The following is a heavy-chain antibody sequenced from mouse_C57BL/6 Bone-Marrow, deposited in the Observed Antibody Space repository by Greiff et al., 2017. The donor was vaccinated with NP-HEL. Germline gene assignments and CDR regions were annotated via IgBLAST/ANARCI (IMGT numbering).Heavy chain of an antibody. D-gene: IGHD2-3*01. CDR1: GYTFTSYW. CDR2: IDPSDSYT. J-gene: IGHJ2*01. Sequence: QVQLQQPGAELVMPGASVKLSCKASGYTFTSYWMHWVKQRPGQGLEWIGEIDPSDSYTNYNQKFKGKSTLTVDKSSSTAYMQLSSLTSEDSAVYYCARVRWSLGDYWGQGTTLTVSS. V-gene: IGHV1-69*01. CDR3: ARVRWSLGDY.